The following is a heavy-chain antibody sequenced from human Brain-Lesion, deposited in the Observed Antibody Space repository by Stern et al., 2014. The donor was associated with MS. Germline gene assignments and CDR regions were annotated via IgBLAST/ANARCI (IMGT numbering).Heavy chain of an antibody. V-gene: IGHV1-58*03. CDR3: AAVSTWGP. D-gene: IGHD3-16*01. CDR1: GFTFTSST. J-gene: IGHJ4*02. Sequence: QLEESGPEMKKPGTSVNVSCKASGFTFTSSTVQWVRQARGQPLEWIGWIVVGTGKANYAQKFQGRVTISRDLSTDTAYMELSSLRSDDTAIYYCAAVSTWGPWGQGTPVTVSS. CDR2: IVVGTGKA.